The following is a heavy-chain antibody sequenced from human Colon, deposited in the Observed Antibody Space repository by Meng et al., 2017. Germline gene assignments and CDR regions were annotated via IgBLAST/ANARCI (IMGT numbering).Heavy chain of an antibody. V-gene: IGHV3-49*04. Sequence: GESLKISCTASGFTFGDYALSWVRQAPGKGLEWVDFIKSKPYGGTAEYVASVKGRFIISRDDSKSSVYLQMNNLKTEDTAVYFCSRCSGGSCYGGSFHWGQGTLVTVSS. CDR2: IKSKPYGGTA. J-gene: IGHJ4*02. D-gene: IGHD2-15*01. CDR3: SRCSGGSCYGGSFH. CDR1: GFTFGDYA.